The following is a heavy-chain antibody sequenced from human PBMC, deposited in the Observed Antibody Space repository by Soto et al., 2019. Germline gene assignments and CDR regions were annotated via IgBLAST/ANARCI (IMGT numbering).Heavy chain of an antibody. CDR2: INSDGSRT. D-gene: IGHD2-2*01. Sequence: PGGSLRLSCTASGFNFSRFWTHWVRQVPGRGLVWVSHINSDGSRTSYADSVKGRFTISRDNAKNTLFLQMNSLRAEDTAAYYCARDLSSCSSARCYSFYYGMDLWGQGTTVTVSS. CDR3: ARDLSSCSSARCYSFYYGMDL. J-gene: IGHJ6*02. V-gene: IGHV3-74*01. CDR1: GFNFSRFW.